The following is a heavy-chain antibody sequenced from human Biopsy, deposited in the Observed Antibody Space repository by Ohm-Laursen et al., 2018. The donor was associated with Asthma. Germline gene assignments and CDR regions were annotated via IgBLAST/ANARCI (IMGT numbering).Heavy chain of an antibody. D-gene: IGHD2-2*01. CDR2: INHSGST. V-gene: IGHV4-34*01. CDR3: ARAGQCSSTSCYNPGWFDP. Sequence: SETLSLTWAVYGGSFSGYYWSWIRQPPGKGLEWIGEINHSGSTNYNPSLKGRVTISVDTSKNQFSLKLSSVTAADTAVYYCARAGQCSSTSCYNPGWFDPWGQGTLVTVSS. J-gene: IGHJ5*02. CDR1: GGSFSGYY.